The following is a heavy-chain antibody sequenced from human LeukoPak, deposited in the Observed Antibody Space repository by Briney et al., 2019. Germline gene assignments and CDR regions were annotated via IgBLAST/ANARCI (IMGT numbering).Heavy chain of an antibody. CDR3: ARVAAEVVGVPGAIGFGWLRRDYYYMDV. CDR2: IIPIFGSA. V-gene: IGHV1-69*01. D-gene: IGHD2-2*02. Sequence: ASVKVSCKASGGTFSSYTITWVRQAPGQGLEWMGGIIPIFGSANYAQKFQGRVTITADESTSTAYMELSSLRSEDTAVYYCARVAAEVVGVPGAIGFGWLRRDYYYMDVWGKGTTVTVSS. J-gene: IGHJ6*03. CDR1: GGTFSSYT.